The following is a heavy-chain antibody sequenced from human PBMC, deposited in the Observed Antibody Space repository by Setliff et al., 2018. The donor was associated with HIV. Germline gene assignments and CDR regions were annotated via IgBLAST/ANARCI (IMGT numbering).Heavy chain of an antibody. CDR1: AGTFSGSA. Sequence: SVKVSCKASAGTFSGSAISWVRQAPGQGLEWMGGIVPIIDITTYAQKFAGRVTITADKATRTIYMDLSSLRSDDTAVYYCASHPGSSIEKPYFDTWGQGTLVTVSS. D-gene: IGHD2-2*01. CDR3: ASHPGSSIEKPYFDT. CDR2: IVPIIDIT. V-gene: IGHV1-69*10. J-gene: IGHJ5*02.